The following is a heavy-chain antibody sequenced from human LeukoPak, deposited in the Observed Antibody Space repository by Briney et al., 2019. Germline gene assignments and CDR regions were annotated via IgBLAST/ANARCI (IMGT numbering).Heavy chain of an antibody. D-gene: IGHD3-3*01. CDR3: ARSRITIFGVKPPGGFDP. Sequence: SETLSLTCTVSGCSFSSSSYYWGWIRQPPGKGLECIGSIYYSGSTYYNPSLKSRVTISVDTSKNQFSLKLSSVTAAATAEYYCARSRITIFGVKPPGGFDPWGQGTMVTVSS. CDR2: IYYSGST. V-gene: IGHV4-39*01. CDR1: GCSFSSSSYY. J-gene: IGHJ5*02.